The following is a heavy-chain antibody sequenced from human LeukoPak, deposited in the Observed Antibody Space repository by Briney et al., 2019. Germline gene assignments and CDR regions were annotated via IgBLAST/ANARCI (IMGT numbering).Heavy chain of an antibody. CDR1: GFTFSSYA. CDR2: ISYGGINK. D-gene: IGHD5-18*01. Sequence: GGSLRLSCAASGFTFSSYAMHWVRQAPGKGLEWVAVISYGGINKYYADSVRGRFTISRDNSKNTLYLQMNSLRAEDTAVYYCAKDPGYSYGSYYMDVWGKGTTVTISS. CDR3: AKDPGYSYGSYYMDV. J-gene: IGHJ6*03. V-gene: IGHV3-30*04.